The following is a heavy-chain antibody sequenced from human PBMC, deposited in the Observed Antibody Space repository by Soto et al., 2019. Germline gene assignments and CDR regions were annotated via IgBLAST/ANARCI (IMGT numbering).Heavy chain of an antibody. CDR2: FDPEDGET. J-gene: IGHJ4*02. D-gene: IGHD5-12*01. CDR3: ATDRRYSGYDSHVSPFDY. CDR1: GYTLTELS. Sequence: SVKVSCKVSGYTLTELSMHWVRQAPGKGLEWMGGFDPEDGETIYAQKFQGRVTMTEDTSTDTAYMELSSLRSEDTAVYYCATDRRYSGYDSHVSPFDYWGQGTLVTVSS. V-gene: IGHV1-24*01.